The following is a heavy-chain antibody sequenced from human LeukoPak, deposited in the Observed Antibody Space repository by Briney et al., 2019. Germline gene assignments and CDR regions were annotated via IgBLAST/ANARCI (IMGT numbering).Heavy chain of an antibody. J-gene: IGHJ6*03. Sequence: SETLSLTCTVSGGSISSYYWSWIRQPAGKGLEWIGRIYTSGSTNYNPSLKSRVTMSVDTSKNQFSLKLSSVTAADTAVYYCARVRGEFVVPAARYYYYYYMDVWGKGTTVTVSS. D-gene: IGHD2-2*01. CDR1: GGSISSYY. CDR3: ARVRGEFVVPAARYYYYYYMDV. CDR2: IYTSGST. V-gene: IGHV4-4*07.